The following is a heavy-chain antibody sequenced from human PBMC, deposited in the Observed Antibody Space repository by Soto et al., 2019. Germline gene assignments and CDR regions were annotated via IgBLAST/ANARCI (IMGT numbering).Heavy chain of an antibody. Sequence: PGGSLRLSCAASGFTFSSYGMHWVRQAPGKGLEWVAVIWFDGSNKFYADSVKGRFTISRDHSKNTVSLQMNSLRDDDSAAYYYATTDPLWGQGTLVTVSS. D-gene: IGHD4-4*01. CDR3: ATTDPL. V-gene: IGHV3-33*01. CDR1: GFTFSSYG. J-gene: IGHJ4*02. CDR2: IWFDGSNK.